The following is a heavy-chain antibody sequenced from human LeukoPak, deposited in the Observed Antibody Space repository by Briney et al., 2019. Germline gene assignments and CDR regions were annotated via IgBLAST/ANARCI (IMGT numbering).Heavy chain of an antibody. Sequence: PGGSLRPSCAASGFTFSNYAMSWVRQAPGKGLEWVSVIRGSGGTTKYADSVKGRFTISRDNSKNTLYLQMNSLRAEDTAVYYCAKDPRAYSSAWYDFDSWGQGTLVTVSS. CDR1: GFTFSNYA. J-gene: IGHJ4*02. V-gene: IGHV3-23*01. D-gene: IGHD6-19*01. CDR3: AKDPRAYSSAWYDFDS. CDR2: IRGSGGTT.